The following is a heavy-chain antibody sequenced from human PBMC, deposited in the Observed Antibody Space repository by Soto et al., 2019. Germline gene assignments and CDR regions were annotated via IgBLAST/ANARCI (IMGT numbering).Heavy chain of an antibody. CDR2: IYHSGST. CDR1: GGSISSSYL. D-gene: IGHD3-9*01. Sequence: SETLSLTCAVSGGSISSSYLWSWVRQPPGKGLEWIGEIYHSGSTNYNPSLKSRVTISVDKSNNQFSLKLSSVTAADTAVYYCAGQKATSYYYYLPYWGQGTLVTV. J-gene: IGHJ4*02. CDR3: AGQKATSYYYYLPY. V-gene: IGHV4-4*02.